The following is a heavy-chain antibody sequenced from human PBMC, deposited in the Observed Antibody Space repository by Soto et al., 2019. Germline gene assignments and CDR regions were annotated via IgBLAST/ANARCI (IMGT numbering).Heavy chain of an antibody. CDR2: INHSGST. J-gene: IGHJ6*02. V-gene: IGHV4-34*01. CDR3: ARVLDGSGSRYRYYYYYYGMDV. CDR1: GGSFSGYY. D-gene: IGHD3-10*01. Sequence: SETLSLTCAVYGGSFSGYYWSWIRQPPGKGLEWIGEINHSGSTNYNPSLKSRVTISVDTSKNQFSLKLSSVTAADTAVYYCARVLDGSGSRYRYYYYYYGMDVWGQGTTVTVSS.